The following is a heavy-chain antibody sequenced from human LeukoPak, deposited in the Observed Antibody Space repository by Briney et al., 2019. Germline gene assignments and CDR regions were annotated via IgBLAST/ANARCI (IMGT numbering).Heavy chain of an antibody. CDR1: GFTFSSYA. CDR3: AKAPHTFGGVIAALDY. V-gene: IGHV3-30*04. J-gene: IGHJ4*02. D-gene: IGHD3-16*02. CDR2: VSYDGSNK. Sequence: PGRSLRLFCAASGFTFSSYAMHWVRQAPGKGLEWVAVVSYDGSNKYYANSVKGRFTISRDKSENTLHLQMNSLRAEDTAVYYCAKAPHTFGGVIAALDYWGQGTLVTVSS.